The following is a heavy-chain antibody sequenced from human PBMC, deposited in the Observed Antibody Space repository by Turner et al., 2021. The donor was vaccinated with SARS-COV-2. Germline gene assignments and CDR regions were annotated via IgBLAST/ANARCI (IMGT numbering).Heavy chain of an antibody. CDR3: ANSRGNSYGYDY. Sequence: EVQLLESGGGLVQPGWSLGLSCAASGFTFRTYAMSWVRQAPGKGLEWVSAISGSGGSTYYADSVKGRFTISRDNSKNTLYLQMNSLRAEDTAVYYCANSRGNSYGYDYWGQGTLVTVSS. CDR1: GFTFRTYA. J-gene: IGHJ4*02. D-gene: IGHD5-18*01. V-gene: IGHV3-23*01. CDR2: ISGSGGST.